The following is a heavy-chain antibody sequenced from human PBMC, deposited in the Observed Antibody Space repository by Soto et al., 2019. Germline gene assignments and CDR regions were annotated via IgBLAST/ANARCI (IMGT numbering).Heavy chain of an antibody. CDR2: ITPFSGDV. CDR1: GNTFTYRY. CDR3: AGGGAGSGPFTWELPDH. V-gene: IGHV1-45*02. Sequence: QMQLVQSGAEVKKTGSSVTVSCKALGNTFTYRYLHWVRQAPGQALAWTGWITPFSGDVHYAQKFQERVTITRDRSINAAYMQMSSLRSEDTAMYFCAGGGAGSGPFTWELPDHWGQGTLVTVSS. J-gene: IGHJ4*02. D-gene: IGHD1-26*01.